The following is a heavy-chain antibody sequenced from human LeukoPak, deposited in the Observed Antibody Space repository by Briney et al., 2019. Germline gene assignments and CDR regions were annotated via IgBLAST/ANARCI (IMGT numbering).Heavy chain of an antibody. V-gene: IGHV1-2*02. J-gene: IGHJ6*03. D-gene: IGHD6-13*01. Sequence: ASVKVSCKSSGYTFTDYYIHWVRQAPGQGLEWMGWINPKSGGTSYAQKFQGRVTVTRDTSISTAYIELRSLRSDDTAVYYCARDRIAAAVAMSYYYMDVWGKGTTVTISS. CDR3: ARDRIAAAVAMSYYYMDV. CDR2: INPKSGGT. CDR1: GYTFTDYY.